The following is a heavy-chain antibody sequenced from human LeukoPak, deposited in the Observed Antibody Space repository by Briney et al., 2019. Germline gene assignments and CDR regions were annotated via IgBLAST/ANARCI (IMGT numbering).Heavy chain of an antibody. CDR2: ISSSSSYI. D-gene: IGHD3-10*01. V-gene: IGHV3-21*01. J-gene: IGHJ4*02. CDR3: ARASLLWFGESPILGY. Sequence: GGSLRLSCAASGFTFSSYSMNWVRQAPGKGLEWVSSISSSSSYIYYADSVKGRFIISRDNTKNSLYLQMNSLRAEDTAVYYCARASLLWFGESPILGYWGQGTLVTVSS. CDR1: GFTFSSYS.